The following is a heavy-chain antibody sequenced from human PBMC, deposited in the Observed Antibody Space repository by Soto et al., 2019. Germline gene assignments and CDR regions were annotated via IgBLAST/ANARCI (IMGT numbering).Heavy chain of an antibody. D-gene: IGHD3-16*01. CDR1: GDSISNYY. J-gene: IGHJ5*02. V-gene: IGHV4-59*08. CDR2: ISYSGST. Sequence: PSETLSLTCTVSGDSISNYYWNWVRESPGKGLEWIGHISYSGSTIYNPSVDSRVSISKDTFKNQFSLKLTSVTAADAALCFCVIRLCLCGSCYGGNWLDPCGQGILVTVSS. CDR3: VIRLCLCGSCYGGNWLDP.